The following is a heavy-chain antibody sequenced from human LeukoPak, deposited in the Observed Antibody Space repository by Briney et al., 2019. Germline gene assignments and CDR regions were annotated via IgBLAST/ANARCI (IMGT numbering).Heavy chain of an antibody. CDR3: ARTTPPHYYGSGSYALGY. CDR1: GFTFSTYA. Sequence: GGSLRLSCAASGFTFSTYAMHWVRQGPGKGLEWVAVISYDGSNKYYADSVKGRFIISRDNSKNTLYLQMSSLSAEDTAVYYCARTTPPHYYGSGSYALGYWGEGTLVTVPS. CDR2: ISYDGSNK. V-gene: IGHV3-30-3*01. J-gene: IGHJ4*02. D-gene: IGHD3-10*01.